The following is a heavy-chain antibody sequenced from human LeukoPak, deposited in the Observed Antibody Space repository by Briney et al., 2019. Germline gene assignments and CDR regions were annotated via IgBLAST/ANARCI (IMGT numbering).Heavy chain of an antibody. CDR2: IYYSGST. Sequence: PSETPSLTCAVYGGSFSGYYWSWIRQPPGKGLEWIGYIYYSGSTNYNPSLKSRVTISVDTSKNQFSLKLSSVTAADTAVYYCARVGKQLVRTFDYWGQGTLVTVSS. J-gene: IGHJ4*02. V-gene: IGHV4-59*01. CDR3: ARVGKQLVRTFDY. CDR1: GGSFSGYY. D-gene: IGHD6-13*01.